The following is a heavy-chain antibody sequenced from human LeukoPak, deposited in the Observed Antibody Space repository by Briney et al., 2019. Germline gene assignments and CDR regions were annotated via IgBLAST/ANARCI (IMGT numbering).Heavy chain of an antibody. CDR1: GLPYRRDW. V-gene: IGHV3-74*03. CDR3: ASIQGIPPNPMEDGFDI. CDR2: LIPDGPQP. J-gene: IGHJ3*02. D-gene: IGHD3-10*01. Sequence: GESLTHSCAASGLPYRRDWMHCVGQAPGKGLVWCSHLIPDGPQPPSPDHVKGRFTVSRDNAKITLHLQLTSLRDEDMAVCFCASIQGIPPNPMEDGFDIWGQGTMVTVSS.